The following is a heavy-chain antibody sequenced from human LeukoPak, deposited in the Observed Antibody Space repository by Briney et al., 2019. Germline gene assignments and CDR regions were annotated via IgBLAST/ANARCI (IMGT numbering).Heavy chain of an antibody. CDR3: ARVVGHIVVVTATDFDY. D-gene: IGHD2-21*02. Sequence: ASVKVSCKAPGYTFTSYGISWVRQAPGQGLEWMGWISAYNGNTNYAQKLQGRVTMTTDTSTSTAYMELRSLRSDDTAVYYCARVVGHIVVVTATDFDYWGQGTLVTVSS. CDR1: GYTFTSYG. CDR2: ISAYNGNT. J-gene: IGHJ4*02. V-gene: IGHV1-18*01.